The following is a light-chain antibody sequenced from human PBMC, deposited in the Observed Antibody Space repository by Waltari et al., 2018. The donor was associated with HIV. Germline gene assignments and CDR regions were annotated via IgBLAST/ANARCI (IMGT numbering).Light chain of an antibody. CDR3: QQYFRIPPT. CDR1: RSILYSSDNRNY. J-gene: IGKJ4*01. V-gene: IGKV4-1*01. Sequence: DIVMTQSPDSLPVSLGERATINCTSSRSILYSSDNRNYLAWYQQKPRQPPKLLSSWASTRESGVPDRFSGGGSGTDFTLTITRLQAEDVAVYHCQQYFRIPPTFGGGTKVEIK. CDR2: WAS.